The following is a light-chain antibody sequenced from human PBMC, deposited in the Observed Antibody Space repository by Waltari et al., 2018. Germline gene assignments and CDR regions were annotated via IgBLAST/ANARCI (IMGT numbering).Light chain of an antibody. V-gene: IGKV1-5*01. CDR1: QSISGW. Sequence: DILMTQSPSTPSASVVDRVTITCRASQSISGWLAWYRQQPGKAPKILISDVSSLESGVPSRFSGSGSGTKFTLTISSLQPDDFATYYCQHYSSYLVTFGEGTKVEI. CDR2: DVS. J-gene: IGKJ4*01. CDR3: QHYSSYLVT.